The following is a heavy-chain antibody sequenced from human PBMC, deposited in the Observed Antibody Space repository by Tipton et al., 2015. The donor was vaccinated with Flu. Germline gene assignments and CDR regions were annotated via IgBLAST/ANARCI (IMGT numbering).Heavy chain of an antibody. Sequence: QLVQSGAEVKKPGASVKVSCKASGYTFTGYYMHWVRQAPGQGLEWMGRINPNSGDTNYAQKFQGRVTMTRDTSISTAYMELSRLRSDDTAVDFCAGDSSPSYGQAFDYWGQGTLVTVSP. CDR3: AGDSSPSYGQAFDY. V-gene: IGHV1-2*06. D-gene: IGHD5-18*01. J-gene: IGHJ4*02. CDR2: INPNSGDT. CDR1: GYTFTGYY.